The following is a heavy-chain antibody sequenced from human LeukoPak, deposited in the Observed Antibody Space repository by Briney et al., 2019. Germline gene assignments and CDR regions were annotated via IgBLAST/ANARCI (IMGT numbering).Heavy chain of an antibody. CDR1: DDSFNSHY. Sequence: KPSETLSLTCTVSDDSFNSHYWTWIRQPPGKGLEWIGYLSYSGSTNYNPSLRSRVTISVDTSKNQFSLKLSSVTAADTAVYYCARDPTTVTKGFDIWGQGTMVTVSS. J-gene: IGHJ3*02. CDR3: ARDPTTVTKGFDI. CDR2: LSYSGST. D-gene: IGHD4-17*01. V-gene: IGHV4-59*11.